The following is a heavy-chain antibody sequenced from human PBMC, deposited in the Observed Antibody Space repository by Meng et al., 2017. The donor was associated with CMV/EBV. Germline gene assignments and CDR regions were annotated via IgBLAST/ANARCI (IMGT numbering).Heavy chain of an antibody. J-gene: IGHJ4*02. D-gene: IGHD1-1*01. V-gene: IGHV1-69*06. Sequence: KVSCKAAAGTFSSYAISWVRQAPGQGLEWMGGIIPIFGTANYAQKFQGRVTITADKSTSTAYMELSSLRSEDTAVYYCAIGSQLGGYWGQGTLVTVSS. CDR3: AIGSQLGGY. CDR2: IIPIFGTA. CDR1: AGTFSSYA.